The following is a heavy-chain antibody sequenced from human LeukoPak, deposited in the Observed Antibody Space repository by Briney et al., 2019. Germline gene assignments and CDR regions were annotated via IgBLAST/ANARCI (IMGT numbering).Heavy chain of an antibody. CDR2: MNPNSGNT. Sequence: ASVKVSCKVSGYTLTSYDINWVRQATGQGLEWMGWMNPNSGNTGYAQKFQGRVTMTRNTSISTAYMELSSLRSEDTAVYYCATLVVVAPLLFDPWGQGTLVTVSS. V-gene: IGHV1-8*01. CDR3: ATLVVVAPLLFDP. D-gene: IGHD2-15*01. J-gene: IGHJ5*02. CDR1: GYTLTSYD.